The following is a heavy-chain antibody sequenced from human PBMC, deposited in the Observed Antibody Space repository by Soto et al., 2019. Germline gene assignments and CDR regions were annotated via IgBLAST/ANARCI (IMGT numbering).Heavy chain of an antibody. D-gene: IGHD3-3*01. Sequence: SETLSLTCAVYGGSFSGYYWSWIRQPPGKGLEWIGEINHSGSTNYNPSLKSRVTISVDTSKNQFSLKLSSVTAADTAVYYRARGHYDFWSGYYGYFDYWGQGTLVTVSS. J-gene: IGHJ4*02. CDR1: GGSFSGYY. CDR3: ARGHYDFWSGYYGYFDY. V-gene: IGHV4-34*01. CDR2: INHSGST.